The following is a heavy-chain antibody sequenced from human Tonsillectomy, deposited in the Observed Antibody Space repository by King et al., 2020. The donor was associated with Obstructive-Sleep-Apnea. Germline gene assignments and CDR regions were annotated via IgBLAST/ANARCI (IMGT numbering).Heavy chain of an antibody. V-gene: IGHV3-30*04. J-gene: IGHJ4*02. CDR3: ARDPIIGSPDYFDS. CDR1: GFTFRNFP. D-gene: IGHD1-26*01. CDR2: ISYDGRIK. Sequence: VQLVESGGSVVQPGRSLRLSCTVSGFTFRNFPMHWVRQAPDKGLEWVAVISYDGRIKDSADSVKGRFTISRDDSRNTLYLQMNSLRVEDTAMYFCARDPIIGSPDYFDSWGQGTLVTVSS.